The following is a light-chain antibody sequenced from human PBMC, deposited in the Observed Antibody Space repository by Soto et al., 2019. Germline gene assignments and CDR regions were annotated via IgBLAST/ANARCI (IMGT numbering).Light chain of an antibody. J-gene: IGLJ1*01. CDR2: DVS. Sequence: QSALTQPASVSGSPGQSITISCTGTSSDVGGYNYVSWYQQHPGKAPKLMIYDVSTRPSGVSNRFSGSKSGNTASLTISGLQAEDEADYYCDSYTSSSPSYVFGTGTKVTVL. CDR1: SSDVGGYNY. V-gene: IGLV2-14*01. CDR3: DSYTSSSPSYV.